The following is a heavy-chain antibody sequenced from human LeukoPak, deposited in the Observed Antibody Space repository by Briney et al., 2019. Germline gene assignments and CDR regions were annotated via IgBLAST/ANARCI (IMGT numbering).Heavy chain of an antibody. D-gene: IGHD3-22*01. Sequence: PGGSLRLSCAASGFTFSDYYMSWIRQAPGKGLEWVSYISSSGSTIYYADSVKGRFTISRDNAKNSLYLQMNSLRAEDTAVYYSARGGAYYDSSGYHPPSYYYYMDVWGKGTTVTVSS. CDR3: ARGGAYYDSSGYHPPSYYYYMDV. CDR2: ISSSGSTI. V-gene: IGHV3-11*04. CDR1: GFTFSDYY. J-gene: IGHJ6*03.